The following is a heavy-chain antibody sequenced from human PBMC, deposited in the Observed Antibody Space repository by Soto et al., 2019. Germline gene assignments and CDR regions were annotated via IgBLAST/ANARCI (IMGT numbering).Heavy chain of an antibody. CDR1: GGSFSGYY. CDR2: ISHSGST. J-gene: IGHJ4*02. D-gene: IGHD4-17*01. Sequence: XETLCLTDAVYGGSFSGYYWSWMRQPPGKGLEWIGEISHSGSTNYNPSLKSRVTISVDTSKNQFALKLSSVTAADTAVYYCARGAVYGDSYFDYWGQGTLVTVPS. CDR3: ARGAVYGDSYFDY. V-gene: IGHV4-34*01.